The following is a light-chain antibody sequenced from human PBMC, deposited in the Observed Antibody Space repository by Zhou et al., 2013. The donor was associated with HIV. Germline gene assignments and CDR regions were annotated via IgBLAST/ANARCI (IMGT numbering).Light chain of an antibody. V-gene: IGKV1-39*01. CDR2: AAS. Sequence: DIQMTQSPSSLSASVGDRVTISCRASQSIEYSLNWYQQRIGRAPKLLIHAASGLQSGVPSRFSGTGSGTDFTLTISSLQAEDAATYYCQRYNSAPLTFGGGTKVEIK. CDR3: QRYNSAPLT. CDR1: QSIEYS. J-gene: IGKJ4*01.